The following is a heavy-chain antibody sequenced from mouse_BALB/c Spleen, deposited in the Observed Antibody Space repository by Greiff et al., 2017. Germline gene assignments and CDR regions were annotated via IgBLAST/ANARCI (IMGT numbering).Heavy chain of an antibody. V-gene: IGHV3-6*02. J-gene: IGHJ3*01. CDR2: ISYDGSN. Sequence: EVKLMESGPGLVKPSQSLSLTCSVTGYSITSGYYWNWIRQFPGNKLEWMGYISYDGSNNYNPSLKNRISITRDTSKNQFFLKLNSVTTEDTATYYCARELGTSFAYWGQGTLVTVSA. CDR1: GYSITSGYY. D-gene: IGHD2-14*01. CDR3: ARELGTSFAY.